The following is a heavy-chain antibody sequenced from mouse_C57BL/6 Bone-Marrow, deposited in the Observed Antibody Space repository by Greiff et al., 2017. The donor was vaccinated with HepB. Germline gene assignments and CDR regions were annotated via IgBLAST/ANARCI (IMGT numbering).Heavy chain of an antibody. J-gene: IGHJ3*01. D-gene: IGHD1-1*01. CDR2: ISDGGSYT. CDR1: GFTFSSYA. Sequence: EVMLVESGGGLVKPGGSLKLSCAASGFTFSSYAMSWVRQTPEKRLEWVATISDGGSYTYYPDNVKGRFTISRDNAKNNLYLQMSHLKSEDTAMYYCAREDYGSSYPWFAYWGQGTLVTVSA. V-gene: IGHV5-4*01. CDR3: AREDYGSSYPWFAY.